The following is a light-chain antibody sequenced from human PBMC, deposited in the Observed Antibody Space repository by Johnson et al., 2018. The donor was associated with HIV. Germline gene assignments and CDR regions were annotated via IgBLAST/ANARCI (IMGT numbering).Light chain of an antibody. CDR1: SSNIGNNY. V-gene: IGLV1-51*02. CDR3: GTWDSSLSAYV. J-gene: IGLJ1*01. Sequence: QSILTQPPSVSAAPGQKVTISCSGSSSNIGNNYVSWYQQLPGTAPKLLIYENNKRPSGIPDRFSGSKSGTSATLGITGLQNGDEADYYCGTWDSSLSAYVFGTGTQVTVL. CDR2: ENN.